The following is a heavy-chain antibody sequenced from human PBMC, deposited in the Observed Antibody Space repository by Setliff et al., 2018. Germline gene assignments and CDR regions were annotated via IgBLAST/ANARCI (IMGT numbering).Heavy chain of an antibody. V-gene: IGHV5-51*01. CDR2: IYPSDSDI. D-gene: IGHD1-26*01. Sequence: PGESLKISCQGSGYNFINYWIGWVRQMPGKGLEWMGIIYPSDSDIRYSPSFQGQVTISADKSISTAYLQWSSLKASDTAIYYCARVGPLTDDAFDIWGQGTMVTVSS. CDR3: ARVGPLTDDAFDI. J-gene: IGHJ3*02. CDR1: GYNFINYW.